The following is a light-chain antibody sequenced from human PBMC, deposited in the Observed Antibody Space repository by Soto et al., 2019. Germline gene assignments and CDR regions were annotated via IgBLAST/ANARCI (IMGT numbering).Light chain of an antibody. CDR2: LGS. CDR1: QSLLHNNGYNY. V-gene: IGKV2-28*01. Sequence: DIVMTQSPLSLPVTPGEPASISCRSSQSLLHNNGYNYLDWYLQKPGQSPQLLIYLGSNRASGVPDRFSGSGSGTDFTLKISRVEAEDVGVDYCMQALKTQFTFGPGTKVEIK. J-gene: IGKJ3*01. CDR3: MQALKTQFT.